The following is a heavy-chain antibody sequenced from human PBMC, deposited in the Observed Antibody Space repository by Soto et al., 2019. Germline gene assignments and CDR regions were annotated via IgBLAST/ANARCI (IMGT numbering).Heavy chain of an antibody. CDR2: ISGSGGST. CDR1: GFTFSSYA. J-gene: IGHJ6*02. D-gene: IGHD2-2*01. CDR3: AKGSLLYQASIYYYYGMDV. Sequence: GGSLRLSCAASGFTFSSYAVSWVRQAPGKGLEWVSAISGSGGSTYYADSVKGRFTISRDNSKNTLYLQMNSLRAEDTAVYYCAKGSLLYQASIYYYYGMDVWGQGTTVTVSS. V-gene: IGHV3-23*01.